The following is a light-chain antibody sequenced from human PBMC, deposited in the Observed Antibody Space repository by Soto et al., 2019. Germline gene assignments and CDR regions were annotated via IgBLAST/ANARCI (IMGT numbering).Light chain of an antibody. J-gene: IGKJ2*01. CDR3: QQYDNWPPYT. CDR2: GAS. CDR1: QSIRNN. V-gene: IGKV3-15*01. Sequence: EIVMTQSPATLSVSPGERATLSGRASQSIRNNLIWYQQKSGQAPRLLIYGASTRATGIPARFSGSGSGTEFTLTISSLQSEDFAVYYCQQYDNWPPYTFGQGTKV.